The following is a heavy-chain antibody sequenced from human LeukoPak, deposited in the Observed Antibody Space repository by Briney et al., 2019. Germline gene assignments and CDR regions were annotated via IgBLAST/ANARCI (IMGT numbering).Heavy chain of an antibody. J-gene: IGHJ4*02. CDR2: IIPIFGTA. CDR1: GGTFSSYA. Sequence: SVKVSCKASGGTFSSYAISWVRQAPGQGLEWMGGIIPIFGTANYAQKFQGRVTITADESTSTAYMELSSLRSEDTAVYYCARAGDCSSTSARPCYWGQGTLVTVSS. CDR3: ARAGDCSSTSARPCY. V-gene: IGHV1-69*13. D-gene: IGHD2-2*01.